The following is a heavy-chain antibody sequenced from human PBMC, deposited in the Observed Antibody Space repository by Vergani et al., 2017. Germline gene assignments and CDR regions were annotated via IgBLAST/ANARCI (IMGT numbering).Heavy chain of an antibody. CDR2: MNPNSGNT. V-gene: IGHV1-8*01. CDR3: ARGIRVVPAAESYYYYMDV. Sequence: QVQLVQSGAEVKKPGASVKVSCKASGYTFTSYDINWVRQATGQGLEWMGWMNPNSGNTGYAQKFQGRVTMTRNTSISTAYMELSSLRSEYTAVYYCARGIRVVPAAESYYYYMDVWGKGTTVTVSS. J-gene: IGHJ6*03. D-gene: IGHD2-2*01. CDR1: GYTFTSYD.